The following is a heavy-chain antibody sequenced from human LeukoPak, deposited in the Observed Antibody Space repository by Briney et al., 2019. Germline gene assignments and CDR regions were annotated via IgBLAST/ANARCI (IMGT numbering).Heavy chain of an antibody. CDR1: GFTFSNYA. D-gene: IGHD5-18*01. J-gene: IGHJ3*01. CDR2: ISGGSGSI. V-gene: IGHV3-23*01. CDR3: ARFIVDTRSAFDL. Sequence: GGSLRLSCAASGFTFSNYAMSWVRQAPGKGLEWVSAISGGSGSIFYADALKGRVTISRDNSRNTLYVQMNSLRAEDTAVYYCARFIVDTRSAFDLWGQGTMVTVSS.